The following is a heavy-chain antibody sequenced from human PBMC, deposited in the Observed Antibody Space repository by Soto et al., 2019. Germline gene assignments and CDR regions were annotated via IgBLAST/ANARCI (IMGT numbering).Heavy chain of an antibody. V-gene: IGHV1-69*13. CDR3: ARGIKGSGWSGDQYYFDY. J-gene: IGHJ4*02. D-gene: IGHD6-19*01. CDR1: GGTFSSYA. Sequence: ASVKVSCKASGGTFSSYAISWVRQAPGQGLEWMGGIIPIFGTANYAQKFQGRVTITADESTSTAYMELSSLRSEDTAVYYCARGIKGSGWSGDQYYFDYWGQGTLVTVSS. CDR2: IIPIFGTA.